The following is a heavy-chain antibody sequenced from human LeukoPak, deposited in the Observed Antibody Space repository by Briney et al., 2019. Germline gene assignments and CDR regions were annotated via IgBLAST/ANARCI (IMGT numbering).Heavy chain of an antibody. CDR1: GGSISSSSYY. CDR2: IYYSGST. V-gene: IGHV4-39*01. J-gene: IGHJ3*02. D-gene: IGHD1-14*01. Sequence: PSETLSLTCTVSGGSISSSSYYWGWIRQPPGKGLEWIGSIYYSGSTYYNPSLKSRVTISVDTSKNQFSLKLSSVTAADTAVYYCARHTREKPHGAFDIWGQGTMVTVSS. CDR3: ARHTREKPHGAFDI.